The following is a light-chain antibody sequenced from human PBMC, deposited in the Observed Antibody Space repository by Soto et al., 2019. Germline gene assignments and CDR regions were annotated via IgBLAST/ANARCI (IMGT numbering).Light chain of an antibody. Sequence: EIVMTQSPATLSVSPGERATLSCRASQSVSSNLAWYQQKPGQATRLLIYGASTRATGIPARFSGSVSGTEFTLTISSLQSEDFAGYYCQQYNNWPFTFGPGTKVDIK. CDR1: QSVSSN. V-gene: IGKV3-15*01. CDR2: GAS. CDR3: QQYNNWPFT. J-gene: IGKJ3*01.